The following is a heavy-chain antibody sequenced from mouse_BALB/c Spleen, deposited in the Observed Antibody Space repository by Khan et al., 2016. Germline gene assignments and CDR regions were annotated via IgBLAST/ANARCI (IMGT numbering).Heavy chain of an antibody. Sequence: QVRLQQSGAELMKPGASVKISCKATGYTFSSYWIEWVKQRPGHGLEWIGEILPGSGSTNYNEKFKGKATFTADTSSNTAYMQLSSLTSEDSAVYYCARENYSAWFAYWGQWTLVTVSA. V-gene: IGHV1-9*01. CDR3: ARENYSAWFAY. CDR1: GYTFSSYW. D-gene: IGHD2-12*01. CDR2: ILPGSGST. J-gene: IGHJ3*01.